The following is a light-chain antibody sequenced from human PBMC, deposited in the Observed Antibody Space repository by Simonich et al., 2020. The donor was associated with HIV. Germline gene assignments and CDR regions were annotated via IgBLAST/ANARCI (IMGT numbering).Light chain of an antibody. CDR3: QQSYSTPYT. Sequence: DIQMTQSPSSLSASVGDRVTITCRASQSISSYLNWSQQKPGKAPKLLIYAASSLQRGVPARFSGGGSGTDFTLTISRLQPEDFATYYCQQSYSTPYTFGQGTKLEIK. CDR1: QSISSY. J-gene: IGKJ2*01. V-gene: IGKV1-39*01. CDR2: AAS.